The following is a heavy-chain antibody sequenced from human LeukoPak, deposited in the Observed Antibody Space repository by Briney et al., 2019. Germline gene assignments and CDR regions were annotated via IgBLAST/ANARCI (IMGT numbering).Heavy chain of an antibody. CDR2: ISGSGGST. D-gene: IGHD5-24*01. V-gene: IGHV3-53*05. J-gene: IGHJ6*03. Sequence: PGGSLRLSCAASGFTVSSNYMSWVRQAPGKGLEWVSAISGSGGSTYYADSVKGRFTISRDNSKNTLYLQMNSLRAEDTAVYYCARTGVEVATLYYYYYMDVWGKGTTVTVSS. CDR3: ARTGVEVATLYYYYYMDV. CDR1: GFTVSSNY.